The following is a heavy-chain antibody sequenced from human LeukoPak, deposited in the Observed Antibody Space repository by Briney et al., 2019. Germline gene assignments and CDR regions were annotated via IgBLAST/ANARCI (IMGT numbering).Heavy chain of an antibody. V-gene: IGHV1-2*02. D-gene: IGHD5-18*01. J-gene: IGHJ4*02. CDR1: GDTSTGYY. CDR2: INPNSGGT. CDR3: AAGGKLWLFPVDY. Sequence: ASVKGSCKASGDTSTGYYMHWLRQAPGQGLEGMVWINPNSGGTNYAQKFQGRVTMTRDTSISTTYKELSSLMTDDTAAEYCAAGGKLWLFPVDYQGGGTLVTVSS.